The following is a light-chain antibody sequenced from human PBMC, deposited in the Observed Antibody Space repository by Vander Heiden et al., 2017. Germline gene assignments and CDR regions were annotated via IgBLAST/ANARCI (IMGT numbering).Light chain of an antibody. CDR3: QESDTTPYT. J-gene: IGKJ2*01. V-gene: IGKV1-39*01. Sequence: DIQLTSSHSSLSASVGDRVTLTCRASQSISTYLNWYQQNALKAPNLLIYGASTLQSGVPLRFSGSGSGTDFTLTISRLQPDDFATYYCQESDTTPYTFGQGTKMEIK. CDR2: GAS. CDR1: QSISTY.